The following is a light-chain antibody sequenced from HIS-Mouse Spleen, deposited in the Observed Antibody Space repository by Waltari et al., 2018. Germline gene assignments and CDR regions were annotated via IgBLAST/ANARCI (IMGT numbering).Light chain of an antibody. CDR3: SSYAGSNSVV. Sequence: QSELTQPPSVSGAPGQRVTISCTGTSSAACGYNYVSWYQQHPGKAPKLMIYEVSKRPSGVPDRFSGSKSGNTASLTVSGLQAEDEADYYCSSYAGSNSVVFGGGTKLTVL. J-gene: IGLJ2*01. CDR2: EVS. V-gene: IGLV2-8*01. CDR1: SSAACGYNY.